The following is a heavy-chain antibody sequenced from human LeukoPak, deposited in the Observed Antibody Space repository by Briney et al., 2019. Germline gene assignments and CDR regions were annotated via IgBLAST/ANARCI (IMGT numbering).Heavy chain of an antibody. J-gene: IGHJ4*02. V-gene: IGHV4-34*01. CDR1: GGSFSGYY. CDR2: INHSGST. CDR3: ARGGYYSYYFDY. Sequence: SETLSLTCAVYGGSFSGYYWSWIRQPPGKGLEWIGEINHSGSTNYNPSLKSRVTISVDTSKNQLSLKLSSVTAADTAVYYCARGGYYSYYFDYWGQGTLVTVSS. D-gene: IGHD2-21*01.